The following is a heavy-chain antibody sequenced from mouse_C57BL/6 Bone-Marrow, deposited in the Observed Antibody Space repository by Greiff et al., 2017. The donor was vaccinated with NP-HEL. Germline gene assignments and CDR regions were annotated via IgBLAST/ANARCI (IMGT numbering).Heavy chain of an antibody. J-gene: IGHJ2*01. V-gene: IGHV1-81*01. D-gene: IGHD1-1*01. CDR2: IYPRRGNT. CDR1: GYTFTSYG. CDR3: ARLACYYGPYFDY. Sequence: QVQLKQSGAELARPGASVKLSCKASGYTFTSYGISWVKQRTGQGLEWIGEIYPRRGNTYYNEKFKGKATLTADKSSSTAYMELRSRTSEDSAVYFCARLACYYGPYFDYWGQGTTLTVSS.